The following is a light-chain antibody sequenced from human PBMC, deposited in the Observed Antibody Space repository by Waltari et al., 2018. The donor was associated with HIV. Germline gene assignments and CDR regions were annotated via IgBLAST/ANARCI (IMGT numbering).Light chain of an antibody. J-gene: IGLJ2*01. CDR3: AAWDDSLSPHVV. CDR2: RDT. Sequence: QSVLTQPPSASGTPGQRVTISCSGSSSNIGSNYVYWYQHLPGTTPNLLIYRDTQRPSSVPDRCAGSKSGTSASLAISGLRAEDEADYYCAAWDDSLSPHVVFGAGTKLTVL. V-gene: IGLV1-47*01. CDR1: SSNIGSNY.